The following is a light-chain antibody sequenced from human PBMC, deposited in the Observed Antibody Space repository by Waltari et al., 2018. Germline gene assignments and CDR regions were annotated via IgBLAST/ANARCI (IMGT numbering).Light chain of an antibody. Sequence: QLVVTQPPSASASLGASVKLTCAPSSGPSNFVIAWHQQQPGQGPRFFMKLYSNGSHTKGDGIPHRFSGSSSGAERFLIISSLQSADEADYYCQTWGNGIRVFGGGTKLTVL. CDR2: LYSNGSH. CDR1: SGPSNFV. J-gene: IGLJ3*02. V-gene: IGLV4-69*01. CDR3: QTWGNGIRV.